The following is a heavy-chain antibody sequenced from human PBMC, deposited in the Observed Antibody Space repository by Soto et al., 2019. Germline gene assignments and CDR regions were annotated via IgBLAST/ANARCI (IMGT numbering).Heavy chain of an antibody. J-gene: IGHJ4*02. Sequence: DVQLVESGGGLVKPGGSLRLSCAASGFTFSDFTMNWVRQAPGKGLEWVSSISSSSDDIYYADSVKGRFTISRDNAKNSVFLQMNSLRAEDTAMYYCARDGFNFDYWGQGTLVTVSS. CDR3: ARDGFNFDY. CDR2: ISSSSDDI. CDR1: GFTFSDFT. V-gene: IGHV3-21*01. D-gene: IGHD2-2*03.